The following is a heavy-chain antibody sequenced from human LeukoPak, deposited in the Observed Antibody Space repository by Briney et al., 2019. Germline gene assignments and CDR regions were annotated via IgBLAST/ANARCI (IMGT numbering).Heavy chain of an antibody. Sequence: ASVKVSCKASGYTFTSYDINWVRQAPGQGLEWMGIINPSGGSTSYAQKFQGRVTMTRDMSTSTVYMELSSLRSEDTAVYYCARAWVRDIVVVPAAMANWFDPWGQGTLVTVSS. D-gene: IGHD2-2*01. CDR1: GYTFTSYD. CDR3: ARAWVRDIVVVPAAMANWFDP. CDR2: INPSGGST. V-gene: IGHV1-46*01. J-gene: IGHJ5*02.